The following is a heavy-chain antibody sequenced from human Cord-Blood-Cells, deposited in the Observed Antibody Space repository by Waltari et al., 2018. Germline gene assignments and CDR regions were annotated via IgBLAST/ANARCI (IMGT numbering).Heavy chain of an antibody. CDR3: ARLVGARGFDYYYYYGMDV. V-gene: IGHV4-4*02. J-gene: IGHJ6*02. CDR2: IYHSGST. D-gene: IGHD1-26*01. CDR1: GGSISRSNW. Sequence: QVQLQESGPGLVKPLGTLSLTCAVSGGSISRSNWWSWVRQPPGKGLEWIGEIYHSGSTNYNPSLKSRVTISVDKSKNQFSLKLSSVTAADTAVYYCARLVGARGFDYYYYYGMDVWGQGTTVTVSS.